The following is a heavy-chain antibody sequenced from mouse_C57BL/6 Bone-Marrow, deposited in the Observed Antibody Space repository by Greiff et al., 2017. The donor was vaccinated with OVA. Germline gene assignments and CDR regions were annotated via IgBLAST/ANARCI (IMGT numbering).Heavy chain of an antibody. CDR1: GYTFTSYG. Sequence: QVQLQQSGAELARPGASVKLSCKASGYTFTSYGISWVKQRTGQGLEWIGEIYPRSGNTYYNEKFKGKATLTADESSSTAYMELRSLTSEDSAVYVCAREAAYYSNYVAYWGQGTLVTVSA. CDR3: AREAAYYSNYVAY. J-gene: IGHJ3*01. V-gene: IGHV1-81*01. D-gene: IGHD2-5*01. CDR2: IYPRSGNT.